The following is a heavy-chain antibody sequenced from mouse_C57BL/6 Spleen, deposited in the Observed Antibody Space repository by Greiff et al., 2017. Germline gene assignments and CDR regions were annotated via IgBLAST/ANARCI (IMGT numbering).Heavy chain of an antibody. J-gene: IGHJ4*01. V-gene: IGHV5-4*01. CDR3: ARDDYYGSSHYYAMDY. CDR1: GFTFSSYA. D-gene: IGHD1-1*01. CDR2: ISDGGSYT. Sequence: DVKLVESGGGLVKPGGSLKLSCAASGFTFSSYAMSRVRQTPEKRLEWVATISDGGSYTYYPDNVKGRFTISRDNAKNNLYLQMSHLKSEDTAMYYCARDDYYGSSHYYAMDYWGQGTSVTVSS.